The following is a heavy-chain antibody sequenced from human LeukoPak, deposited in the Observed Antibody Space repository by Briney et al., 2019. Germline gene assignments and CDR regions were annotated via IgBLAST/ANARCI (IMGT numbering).Heavy chain of an antibody. V-gene: IGHV3-48*01. CDR2: ISSTSSTI. Sequence: GGSLRLSCAASGFTFSSYSMNWVRQAPGKGMEWVSYISSTSSTIYYADSVKGRFTISRDSAKNSLYLQMNSLRAEDTAVYYCARDAAGCSGTSCLFNWFDPWGQGTLVTVSS. CDR3: ARDAAGCSGTSCLFNWFDP. D-gene: IGHD2-2*01. CDR1: GFTFSSYS. J-gene: IGHJ5*02.